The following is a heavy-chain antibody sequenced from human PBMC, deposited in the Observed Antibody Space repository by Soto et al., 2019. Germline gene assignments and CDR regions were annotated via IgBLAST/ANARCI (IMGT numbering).Heavy chain of an antibody. CDR2: ISYDGSNK. CDR3: ARDHRFYCSSTSCYTLDY. D-gene: IGHD2-2*02. CDR1: GFTFSSYA. Sequence: AGGSLRLSCAASGFTFSSYAMHWVRQAPGKGLEWVAVISYDGSNKYYADSVKGRFTISRDNSKNTLYLQMNSLRAEDTAVYYCARDHRFYCSSTSCYTLDYWGQGTLVTVSS. V-gene: IGHV3-30-3*01. J-gene: IGHJ4*02.